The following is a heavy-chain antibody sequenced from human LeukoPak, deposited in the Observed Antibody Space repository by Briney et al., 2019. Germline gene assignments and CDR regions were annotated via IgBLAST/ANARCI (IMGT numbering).Heavy chain of an antibody. V-gene: IGHV3-73*01. CDR2: IRSTANGYAT. Sequence: PGGSLRLSCAASGFTFSGSALHWVRQASGKGLEWVGRIRSTANGYATAYAASVKGRFTISRDDSKNTAYRQMDSLKTEDTAVYYCTGNYYGSGSYADFDYWGQGTLVTVSS. J-gene: IGHJ4*02. CDR1: GFTFSGSA. CDR3: TGNYYGSGSYADFDY. D-gene: IGHD3-10*01.